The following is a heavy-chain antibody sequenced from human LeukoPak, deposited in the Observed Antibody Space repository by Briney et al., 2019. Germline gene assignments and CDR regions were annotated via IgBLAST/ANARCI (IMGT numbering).Heavy chain of an antibody. Sequence: SETLSLTCTVSSASLTSSPYFWGWLRQSPGRGLEWLGSISYSGTTYYNPSLKSRVTISVDTSKNQFSLKLNSVTAADTAVFYCAANSADYNTLGSSYKVWGQGTLVTVSS. D-gene: IGHD3-10*01. CDR2: ISYSGTT. V-gene: IGHV4-39*01. J-gene: IGHJ4*02. CDR1: SASLTSSPYF. CDR3: AANSADYNTLGSSYKV.